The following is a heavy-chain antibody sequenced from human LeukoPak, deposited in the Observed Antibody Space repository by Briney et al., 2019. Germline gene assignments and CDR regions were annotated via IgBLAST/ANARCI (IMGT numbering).Heavy chain of an antibody. J-gene: IGHJ1*01. V-gene: IGHV3-74*01. Sequence: GGSLRLSCAASGFTFSSYWMHWVRQPPGKGLVWVSRIKSDGSTNYADSVKGRFTISRDNARNTVSLQMNSLRAEDTGVYYCARAPSEIGGYYPEYFRHWGQGTLVTVSS. CDR2: IKSDGST. CDR3: ARAPSEIGGYYPEYFRH. CDR1: GFTFSSYW. D-gene: IGHD3-22*01.